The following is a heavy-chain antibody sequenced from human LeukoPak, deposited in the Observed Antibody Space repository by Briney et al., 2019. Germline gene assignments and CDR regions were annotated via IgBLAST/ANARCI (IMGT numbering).Heavy chain of an antibody. CDR2: MKGDGSEV. D-gene: IGHD3-16*01. Sequence: GGSLRLSCAASGFTFSTYWMTWVRQAPGKGLEWVANMKGDGSEVHYVDSVKGRFTISRDNAKNSLYLQMNSLRDEDTAVYYCARPLYTAAYDLWGQGTMVTVSS. V-gene: IGHV3-7*01. CDR3: ARPLYTAAYDL. J-gene: IGHJ3*01. CDR1: GFTFSTYW.